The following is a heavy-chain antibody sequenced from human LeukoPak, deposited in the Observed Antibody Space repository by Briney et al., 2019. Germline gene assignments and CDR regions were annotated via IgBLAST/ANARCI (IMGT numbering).Heavy chain of an antibody. CDR1: GGSISSGSYY. V-gene: IGHV4-61*02. Sequence: SQTLSLTCTVSGGSISSGSYYWSWVRQPAGKGLEWIGRINTSGSTNYNPSLKSRVTISVDTSQNQFSLKLSSMTAADTAVYYCVRAPFKQWLDLFDYWGQGTLVTVSS. D-gene: IGHD6-19*01. J-gene: IGHJ4*02. CDR3: VRAPFKQWLDLFDY. CDR2: INTSGST.